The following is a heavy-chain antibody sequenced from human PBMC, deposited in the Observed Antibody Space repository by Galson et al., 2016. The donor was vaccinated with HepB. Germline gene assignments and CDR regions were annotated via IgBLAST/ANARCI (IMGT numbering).Heavy chain of an antibody. CDR1: GFIFSDHY. V-gene: IGHV3-72*01. Sequence: SLRLSCAASGFIFSDHYMGWVRQAPGKGLEWVGRSKNRANSYTTEYAASVKGRFTISRDHSKNSLYLQMNSLRAEDTAVYYCARGGFKEYYDSSGYYLDYWGQGTLVTVSS. CDR3: ARGGFKEYYDSSGYYLDY. J-gene: IGHJ4*02. CDR2: SKNRANSYTT. D-gene: IGHD3-22*01.